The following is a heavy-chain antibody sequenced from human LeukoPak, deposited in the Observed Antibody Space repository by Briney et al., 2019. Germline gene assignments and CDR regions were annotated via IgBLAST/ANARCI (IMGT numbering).Heavy chain of an antibody. Sequence: PSETLTLTCTASGGTISSYYWSWIRQPPGKGLEWIGYIYYSGSTNYNPSLKSRVTISVDTSKNQFSLKLSSVTAADTAVYYCARATPWDSSSWSYYYFDYWGQGTLVTVSS. CDR1: GGTISSYY. CDR3: ARATPWDSSSWSYYYFDY. D-gene: IGHD6-13*01. CDR2: IYYSGST. J-gene: IGHJ4*02. V-gene: IGHV4-59*01.